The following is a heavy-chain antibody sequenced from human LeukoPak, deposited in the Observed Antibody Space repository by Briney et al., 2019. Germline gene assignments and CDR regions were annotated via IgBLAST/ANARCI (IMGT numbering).Heavy chain of an antibody. CDR1: GGSISSYY. CDR2: IYYSGST. J-gene: IGHJ2*01. Sequence: SETLSLTCTVSGGSISSYYWSWFRQPPGKGLEWIGYIYYSGSTNYNPSLKSRVTISVDTSKNQFSLKLSSVTAADTAVYYCARRNGYSSGWYELGRYWYFDLWGRGTLVTVSS. CDR3: ARRNGYSSGWYELGRYWYFDL. D-gene: IGHD6-19*01. V-gene: IGHV4-59*08.